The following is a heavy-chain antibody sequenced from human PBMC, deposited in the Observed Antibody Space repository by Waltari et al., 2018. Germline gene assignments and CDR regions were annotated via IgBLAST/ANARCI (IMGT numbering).Heavy chain of an antibody. CDR2: IVVGSGNT. CDR3: AAVRASGWYGAE. V-gene: IGHV1-58*01. D-gene: IGHD6-19*01. CDR1: GFTFTSSA. Sequence: QMQLVQSGPEVKKTGTSVKVSCKDSGFTFTSSAGQWVGKARGQRLEWIGWIVVGSGNTNYAQKFQERVTITRDMSTSTACMELSSLRSEDTAVYYCAAVRASGWYGAEWGQGTLVTVSS. J-gene: IGHJ4*02.